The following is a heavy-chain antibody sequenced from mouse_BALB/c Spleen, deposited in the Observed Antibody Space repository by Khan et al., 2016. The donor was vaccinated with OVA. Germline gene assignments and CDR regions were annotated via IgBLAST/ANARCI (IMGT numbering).Heavy chain of an antibody. D-gene: IGHD2-3*01. J-gene: IGHJ3*01. CDR1: GFNIKDYY. CDR2: IDPENGNT. Sequence: VQLQQPGAELVRPGALVKLSCKASGFNIKDYYMYWVKQRPEQGLVWIGRIDPENGNTIYDPKFQGKASITSDTSSNTAYLQLSSLTSEDTAVYYCTRDGYSPWFAYWGQGTLVTVSA. CDR3: TRDGYSPWFAY. V-gene: IGHV14-1*02.